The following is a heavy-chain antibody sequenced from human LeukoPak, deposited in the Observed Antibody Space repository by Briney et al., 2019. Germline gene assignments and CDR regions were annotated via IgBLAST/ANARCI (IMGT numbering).Heavy chain of an antibody. D-gene: IGHD3-10*01. Sequence: GSLRLSCVASGFIFSSYWMSWVRQTPGKGLEWVANIKEDGSEKYYVDSVKGRFTISTDNAKNSLYLQMNSLRVEDTAVYYCASNLASSFHIWGQGKMVIVSS. CDR3: ASNLASSFHI. J-gene: IGHJ3*02. CDR1: GFIFSSYW. CDR2: IKEDGSEK. V-gene: IGHV3-7*01.